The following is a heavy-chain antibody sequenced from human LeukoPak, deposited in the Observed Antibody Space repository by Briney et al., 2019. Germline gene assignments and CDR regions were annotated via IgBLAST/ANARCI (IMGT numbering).Heavy chain of an antibody. D-gene: IGHD3-22*01. CDR3: ARRRYYDGSGYLE. CDR2: IYYSGST. Sequence: SETLSLTCTVSGGSISSSSYYWGWIRQPPGKGLEWIGSIYYSGSTYYNPSLKSRVTISVDTSKNQFSLNLRYVTAADTAVYYCARRRYYDGSGYLEWGQGTLLSVSS. V-gene: IGHV4-39*01. J-gene: IGHJ1*01. CDR1: GGSISSSSYY.